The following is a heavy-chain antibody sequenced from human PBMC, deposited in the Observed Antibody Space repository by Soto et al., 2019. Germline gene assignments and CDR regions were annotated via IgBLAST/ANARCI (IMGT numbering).Heavy chain of an antibody. CDR3: ARDRAVGSGWGAFDI. D-gene: IGHD1-26*01. CDR1: GGTLGSNA. Sequence: QVQLVQSGAEVKKPGSSGKFSCKASGGTLGSNAISWVGQAPGQGLEWMGGIIPIFGTANYAQKFQGRVTITADESTSTAYMELSSLRSEDTAVYYCARDRAVGSGWGAFDIWGQGTMVTVSS. J-gene: IGHJ3*02. CDR2: IIPIFGTA. V-gene: IGHV1-69*01.